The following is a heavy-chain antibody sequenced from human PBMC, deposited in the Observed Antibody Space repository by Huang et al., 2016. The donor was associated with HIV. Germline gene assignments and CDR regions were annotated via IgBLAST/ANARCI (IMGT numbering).Heavy chain of an antibody. CDR2: INRDGSRT. CDR1: GFTFSSAW. CDR3: ARQYQVLSGGYYYYSMDV. Sequence: DVQLVESGGGLAQPGGSLRLSCAASGFTFSSAWMNWVRQAPGKGVGWVSCINRDGSRTTDADAVKGRFTISRDNAKNELYLQMNSLRAEDTAVYYCARQYQVLSGGYYYYSMDVWGTGTTVTVSS. J-gene: IGHJ6*03. D-gene: IGHD2-2*01. V-gene: IGHV3-74*01.